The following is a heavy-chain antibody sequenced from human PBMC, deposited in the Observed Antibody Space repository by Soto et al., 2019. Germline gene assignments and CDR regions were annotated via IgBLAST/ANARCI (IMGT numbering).Heavy chain of an antibody. J-gene: IGHJ4*02. CDR3: ARAIVLITHFDY. V-gene: IGHV3-30-3*01. CDR1: GFTFSSYP. CDR2: ISYDGSKK. D-gene: IGHD3-22*01. Sequence: SLRLSCAASGFTFSSYPFHWVRQAPGKGLEWVALISYDGSKKYYADSVMGRFTISRDNSENTVYLQMNSLRPDDTAVYYCARAIVLITHFDYWGRGTLVTVSS.